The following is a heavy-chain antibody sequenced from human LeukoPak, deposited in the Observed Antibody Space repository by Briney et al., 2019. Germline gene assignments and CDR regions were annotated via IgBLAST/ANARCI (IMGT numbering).Heavy chain of an antibody. V-gene: IGHV3-30*02. D-gene: IGHD2-2*01. CDR3: ANEEDGDVVVVPAVTGH. Sequence: GGSLRLSCAASGFTFRNYGMHWVRQAPGKGLEWVAFIRYDGSNKYYADSVKGRFTISRDNSKNTLYLQMNSLRADDTAVYYCANEEDGDVVVVPAVTGHWGQGTLVTVSS. CDR2: IRYDGSNK. J-gene: IGHJ4*02. CDR1: GFTFRNYG.